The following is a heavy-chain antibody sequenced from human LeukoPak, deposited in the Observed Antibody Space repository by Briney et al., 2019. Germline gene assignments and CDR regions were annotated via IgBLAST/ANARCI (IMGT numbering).Heavy chain of an antibody. CDR1: GGSISSSNW. Sequence: PSETLSLTCAVSGGSISSSNWWSWVRQPPGKGLEWIGEIYHSGSTNYNPSLKSRVTISVDTSKNQFSLKLSSVTAADTAVYYCARSAGIQLWSYGYWGQGTLVTVSS. J-gene: IGHJ4*02. V-gene: IGHV4-4*02. CDR3: ARSAGIQLWSYGY. D-gene: IGHD5-18*01. CDR2: IYHSGST.